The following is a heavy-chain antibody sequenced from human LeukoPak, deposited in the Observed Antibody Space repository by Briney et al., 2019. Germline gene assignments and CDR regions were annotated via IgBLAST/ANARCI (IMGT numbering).Heavy chain of an antibody. J-gene: IGHJ4*02. V-gene: IGHV3-23*01. CDR3: AKQLGYCSDGSCYFPY. D-gene: IGHD2-15*01. CDR2: ISNNGGYT. CDR1: GFIFSQYS. Sequence: GGSLRLSCAASGFIFSQYSMNWVRQAPGKGLEWVSAISNNGGYTYYADSVQGRFTISRDNSKSTLCLQMNSLRAEDTAVYYCAKQLGYCSDGSCYFPYWGQGTLVTVSS.